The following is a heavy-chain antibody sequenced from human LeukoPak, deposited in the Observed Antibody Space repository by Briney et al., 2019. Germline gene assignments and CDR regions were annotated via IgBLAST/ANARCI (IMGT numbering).Heavy chain of an antibody. CDR3: ARERSATYYFDY. J-gene: IGHJ4*02. V-gene: IGHV1-2*02. CDR2: INPNSGGT. Sequence: ASVKVSCKASGYTFTGYYMHWVRQAPGQGLEWMGWINPNSGGTNYAQKFQGRVTMTRDTSISTAYMELSRLRSDDTAVYYCARERSATYYFDYWGQGTLVTVSS. CDR1: GYTFTGYY.